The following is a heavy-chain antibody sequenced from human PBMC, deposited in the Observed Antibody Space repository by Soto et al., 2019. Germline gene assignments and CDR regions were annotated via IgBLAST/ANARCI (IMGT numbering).Heavy chain of an antibody. Sequence: PGGSLRLSCAASGFTFSSYAMSWVRQAPGKGLEWVSAISGSGGSTYYADSVKGRFTISRDNSKNTLYLQMNSLRAEDTAVYYCAKDLWGLIAVAGGPPFDYWGQGTLVTVSS. V-gene: IGHV3-23*01. D-gene: IGHD6-19*01. CDR2: ISGSGGST. CDR1: GFTFSSYA. J-gene: IGHJ4*02. CDR3: AKDLWGLIAVAGGPPFDY.